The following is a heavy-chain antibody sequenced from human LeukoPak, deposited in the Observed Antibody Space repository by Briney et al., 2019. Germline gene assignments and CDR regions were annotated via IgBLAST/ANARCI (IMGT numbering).Heavy chain of an antibody. V-gene: IGHV3-66*02. Sequence: PGGSLRLSCAAPGFTVSSNHMSWVRQAPGKGLEGVSVIYSGGSTYYADSVKGRFTISRGNSKNTLYLQMNSLRAEDTAVYYCARSIYSGSSHDAFDIWGQGTMVTVSS. CDR2: IYSGGST. CDR1: GFTVSSNH. CDR3: ARSIYSGSSHDAFDI. D-gene: IGHD1-26*01. J-gene: IGHJ3*02.